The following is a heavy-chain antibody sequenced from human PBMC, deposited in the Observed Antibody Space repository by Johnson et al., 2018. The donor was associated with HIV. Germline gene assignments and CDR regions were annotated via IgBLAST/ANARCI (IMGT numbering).Heavy chain of an antibody. CDR3: ARVIGYDSSGKAFDI. Sequence: QMQLVESGGGLVQPGRSLRLSCAASGFTFSSYGMHWVRQAPGKGLEWVAVLWYDGSNKYYADSVKGRFTISRDNSKNTLYLQMNSLRPEDTAVYYCARVIGYDSSGKAFDIWGRGTMVTVSS. V-gene: IGHV3-33*01. CDR1: GFTFSSYG. CDR2: LWYDGSNK. D-gene: IGHD3-22*01. J-gene: IGHJ3*02.